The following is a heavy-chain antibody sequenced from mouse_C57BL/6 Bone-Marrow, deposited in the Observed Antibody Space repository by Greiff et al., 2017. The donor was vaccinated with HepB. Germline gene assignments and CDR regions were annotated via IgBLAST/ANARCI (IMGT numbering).Heavy chain of an antibody. J-gene: IGHJ3*01. V-gene: IGHV14-1*01. CDR3: TTEYCNSWFAY. Sequence: EVQLQQSGAELVRPGASVKLSCTASGFNIKDSYMHWVKQRPEQGLEWIGRIDPEDGDTENAPKFPGNATMTADTSSNTAYLQLSSLTSEDTAVYYCTTEYCNSWFAYWGQGTLVTVSA. D-gene: IGHD2-10*02. CDR1: GFNIKDSY. CDR2: IDPEDGDT.